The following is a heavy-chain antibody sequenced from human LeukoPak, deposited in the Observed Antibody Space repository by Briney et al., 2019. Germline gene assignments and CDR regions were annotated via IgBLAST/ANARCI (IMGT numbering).Heavy chain of an antibody. J-gene: IGHJ3*02. D-gene: IGHD5-18*01. CDR2: IDPSDSYT. V-gene: IGHV5-10-1*01. Sequence: GESLRISCKGSGYSFTSYWISWVRQMSGKGLEWMGRIDPSDSYTNYSPSFQGHVTISADKSISTAYLQWSSLKASDTAMYYCAPLDTATLNAFDIWGQGTMVTVSS. CDR3: APLDTATLNAFDI. CDR1: GYSFTSYW.